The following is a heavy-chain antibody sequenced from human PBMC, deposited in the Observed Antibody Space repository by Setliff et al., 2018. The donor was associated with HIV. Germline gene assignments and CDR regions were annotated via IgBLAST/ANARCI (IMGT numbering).Heavy chain of an antibody. J-gene: IGHJ5*02. CDR3: ARDVTLSLECLPNPRRFYP. Sequence: GGSLRLSCAASGFAFSDYSMNWVRQAPGKGPESLSYIRCSSSTKYYADSGKGRFTISRDNAKSSLFLQMNGLRDEDTGVYYCARDVTLSLECLPNPRRFYPWGQGTLLTISS. CDR1: GFAFSDYS. D-gene: IGHD3-3*01. CDR2: IRCSSSTK. V-gene: IGHV3-48*02.